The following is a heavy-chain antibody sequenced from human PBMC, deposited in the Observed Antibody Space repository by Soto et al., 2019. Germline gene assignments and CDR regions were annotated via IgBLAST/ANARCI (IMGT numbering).Heavy chain of an antibody. V-gene: IGHV1-69*13. Sequence: ASVKVSCKASGGTFSSYAVSWVRQAPGQGLEWMGGIIPIFGTANYAQKFQGRVTITADESTSTAYMELSSLRSEDTAVYYCATRPNFNWFDPWGQGTLVTVSS. CDR1: GGTFSSYA. J-gene: IGHJ5*02. D-gene: IGHD6-6*01. CDR3: ATRPNFNWFDP. CDR2: IIPIFGTA.